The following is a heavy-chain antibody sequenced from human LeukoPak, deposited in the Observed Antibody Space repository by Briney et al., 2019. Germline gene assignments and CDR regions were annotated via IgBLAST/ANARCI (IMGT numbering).Heavy chain of an antibody. V-gene: IGHV3-13*04. D-gene: IGHD6-19*01. J-gene: IGHJ4*02. CDR1: GFAFRNYD. CDR3: ARDRAGDFDY. Sequence: GGSLRLSCVASGFAFRNYDMHWVRQATGKGLEWVSGIGAAGDTYYPGSVKGRFTISRENANNSLYLQMNSLRAGDTAMYYCARDRAGDFDYWGEGSLVTVSS. CDR2: IGAAGDT.